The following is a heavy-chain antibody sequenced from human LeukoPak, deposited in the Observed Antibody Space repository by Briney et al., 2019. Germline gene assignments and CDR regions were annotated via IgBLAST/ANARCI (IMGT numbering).Heavy chain of an antibody. CDR2: IYTSGSP. D-gene: IGHD3-22*01. V-gene: IGHV4-4*07. CDR3: ARTPFYYDSSAYYPLLERYYFDY. CDR1: GGSISSYF. Sequence: ASETLSLTCTVPGGSISSYFWSWIRQPAGKGLEWIGRIYTSGSPNYNPSLKSRVTMSVDTSKTQFSLKLRSVTAADTAVYYCARTPFYYDSSAYYPLLERYYFDYWGQGTLVTVSS. J-gene: IGHJ4*02.